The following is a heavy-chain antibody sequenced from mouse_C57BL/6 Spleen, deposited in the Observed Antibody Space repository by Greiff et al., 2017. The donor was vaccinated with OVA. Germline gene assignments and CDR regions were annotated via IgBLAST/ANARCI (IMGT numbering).Heavy chain of an antibody. Sequence: QVQLQQSGAELARPGASVKLSCKASGYTFTSYGISWVKQRTGQGLEWIGEIYPRSGNTYYNEKFKGKATLTADKSSSTAYMELRSLTSEDSAVYFCARGREYYGLYAMEYRGQGTPDTVSS. CDR3: ARGREYYGLYAMEY. J-gene: IGHJ4*01. CDR1: GYTFTSYG. V-gene: IGHV1-81*01. CDR2: IYPRSGNT. D-gene: IGHD1-1*01.